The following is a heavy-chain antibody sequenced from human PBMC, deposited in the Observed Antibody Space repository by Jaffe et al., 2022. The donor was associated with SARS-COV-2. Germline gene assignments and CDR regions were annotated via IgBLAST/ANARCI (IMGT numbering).Heavy chain of an antibody. V-gene: IGHV3-49*04. CDR1: GFTFGDYA. Sequence: EVQLVESGGGLVQPGRSLRLSCTASGFTFGDYAMSWVRQAPGKGLEWVGFIRSKAYGGTTEYAASVKGRFTISRDDSKSIAYLQMNSLKTEDTAVYYCTRDLHPYSGSWTWGGYWGQGTLVTVSS. CDR2: IRSKAYGGTT. J-gene: IGHJ4*02. D-gene: IGHD1-26*01. CDR3: TRDLHPYSGSWTWGGY.